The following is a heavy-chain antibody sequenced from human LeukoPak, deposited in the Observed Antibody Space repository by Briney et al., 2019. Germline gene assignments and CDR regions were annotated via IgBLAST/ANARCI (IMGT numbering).Heavy chain of an antibody. CDR1: GGSISSGSYY. D-gene: IGHD3-3*01. J-gene: IGHJ4*02. CDR2: IYTSGST. CDR3: ARGDFWSGYYFY. V-gene: IGHV4-61*02. Sequence: PSETLSLTCTVSGGSISSGSYYWSWIRQPAGKGLEWIARIYTSGSTNYNPSLKSRVTRSVDTSKNQFCLKRSSLTPPAPAVYYCARGDFWSGYYFYWGQGTLVTVSS.